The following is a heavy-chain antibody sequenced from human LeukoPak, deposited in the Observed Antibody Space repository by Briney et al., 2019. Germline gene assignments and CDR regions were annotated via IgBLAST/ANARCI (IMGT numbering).Heavy chain of an antibody. Sequence: GGSLRLSCAASTFTLSSYTMNWVRQAPGKGLEWVSSINAGGGATYYADSVKGRFTISRDNSKNTLHLQLNSLRAEDTALYYCAKSCGGTCYYYGMDVWGQGTTVTVSS. CDR3: AKSCGGTCYYYGMDV. CDR1: TFTLSSYT. CDR2: INAGGGAT. J-gene: IGHJ6*02. D-gene: IGHD2-15*01. V-gene: IGHV3-23*01.